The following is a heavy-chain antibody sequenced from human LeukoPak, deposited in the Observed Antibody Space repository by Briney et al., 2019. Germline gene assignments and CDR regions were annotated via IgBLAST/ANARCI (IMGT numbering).Heavy chain of an antibody. Sequence: SETLSLTCTVSGGSISSGGYYWSWIRQHPGKGLEWIGYIYYSGSTYYNPSLKSRVTISVDTSENQFSLKLSSVTAADTAVYYCARSPRGNFSWFDPWGQGTLVTVSS. D-gene: IGHD2/OR15-2a*01. CDR2: IYYSGST. CDR1: GGSISSGGYY. CDR3: ARSPRGNFSWFDP. J-gene: IGHJ5*02. V-gene: IGHV4-31*03.